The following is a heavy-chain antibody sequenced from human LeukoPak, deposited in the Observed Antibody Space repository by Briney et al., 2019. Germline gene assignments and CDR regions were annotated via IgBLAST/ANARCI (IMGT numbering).Heavy chain of an antibody. Sequence: GASVKVSCKASGGTFSSYAISWVRQAPGQGLEWMGGIIPIFGTANYAQKFQGRVTITTDASTSTAYMELSSLRSEDTAVYYCARDKVRGVIDYYYYVDVWGKGTTVTVSS. V-gene: IGHV1-69*05. J-gene: IGHJ6*03. CDR1: GGTFSSYA. D-gene: IGHD3-10*01. CDR3: ARDKVRGVIDYYYYVDV. CDR2: IIPIFGTA.